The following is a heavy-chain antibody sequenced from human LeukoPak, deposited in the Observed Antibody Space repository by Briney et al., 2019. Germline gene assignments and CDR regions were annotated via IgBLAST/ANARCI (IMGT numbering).Heavy chain of an antibody. CDR3: ARAITIFGVAGDWFDP. CDR2: IYYSGST. D-gene: IGHD3-3*01. CDR1: GGSISSYY. Sequence: SETLSLTCTVSGGSISSYYWSWIRQPPGKGLEWIGYIYYSGSTNYNPSLKSRVTISVDRSKNQFSLKLSSVTAADTAVYYCARAITIFGVAGDWFDPWGQGTLVTVSS. V-gene: IGHV4-59*12. J-gene: IGHJ5*02.